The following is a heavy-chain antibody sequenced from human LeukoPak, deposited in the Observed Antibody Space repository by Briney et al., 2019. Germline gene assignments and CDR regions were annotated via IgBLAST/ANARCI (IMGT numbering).Heavy chain of an antibody. J-gene: IGHJ3*02. CDR3: ARDRFSRIYDFWSGYTWDI. D-gene: IGHD3-3*01. CDR2: IIPIFGTA. V-gene: IGHV1-69*05. Sequence: SVKVSCKASGRTFSSYAISWVRQAPGQGLEWMGRIIPIFGTANYAQKFQGRVTITTDESTSTAYMELSSLRSEDTAVYYCARDRFSRIYDFWSGYTWDIWGQGTMVTVSS. CDR1: GRTFSSYA.